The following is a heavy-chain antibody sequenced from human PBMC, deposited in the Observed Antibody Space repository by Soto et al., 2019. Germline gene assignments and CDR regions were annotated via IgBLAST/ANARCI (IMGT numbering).Heavy chain of an antibody. CDR3: AREIMSYAAY. CDR1: GFTFRNYN. CDR2: ISGASGTI. J-gene: IGHJ4*02. Sequence: PGGSLRLSCAASGFTFRNYNMNWVRQAPGKGLEWLSYISGASGTIYYADSMQGRFTISRDNAKNSLYLQMNSLRAEDTAMYYCAREIMSYAAYWGQGTLVTVSS. D-gene: IGHD2-8*01. V-gene: IGHV3-48*01.